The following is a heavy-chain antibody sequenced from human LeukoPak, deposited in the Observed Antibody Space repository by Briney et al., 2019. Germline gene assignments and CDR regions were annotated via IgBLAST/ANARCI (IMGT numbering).Heavy chain of an antibody. CDR2: IIPIFGTA. J-gene: IGHJ4*02. Sequence: ASVKVSCKASGGTFSSYAISWVRQAPGQGLEWMGGIIPIFGTANYAQKFQGRVTITADESTSTAYMELSSLRSEDTAVYYCARGGLVAGTWAPYYFDYWGQGTLVTVSS. CDR3: ARGGLVAGTWAPYYFDY. D-gene: IGHD6-19*01. V-gene: IGHV1-69*01. CDR1: GGTFSSYA.